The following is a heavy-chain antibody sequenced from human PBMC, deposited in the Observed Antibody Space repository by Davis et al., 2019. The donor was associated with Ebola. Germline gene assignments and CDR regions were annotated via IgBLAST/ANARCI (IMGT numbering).Heavy chain of an antibody. CDR1: GFTFSTHW. CDR3: VKDIGVVTAAIGY. D-gene: IGHD2-2*01. Sequence: SLKISCEASGFTFSTHWMHWVRQAPGKGLEWVAGIRWNGDSIGYADSVKGRFTISRDNARNSLYLQMNGLRTDDTALYYCVKDIGVVTAAIGYWGQGTLVTVSS. J-gene: IGHJ4*02. CDR2: IRWNGDSI. V-gene: IGHV3-9*01.